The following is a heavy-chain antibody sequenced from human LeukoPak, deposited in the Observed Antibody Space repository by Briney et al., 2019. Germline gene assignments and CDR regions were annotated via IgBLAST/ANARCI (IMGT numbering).Heavy chain of an antibody. CDR3: ARVAGWHGFDP. D-gene: IGHD6-19*01. Sequence: GGSLRLSCAASGFTVSSNYMSWVRQAPGRGLEWVSSIRPSGDNTYYGDSVKGRFTISRDNSKNTVYLQMNNMRVDDTAVYYCARVAGWHGFDPWGQGTLVTVSS. CDR2: IRPSGDNT. V-gene: IGHV3-23*01. J-gene: IGHJ5*02. CDR1: GFTVSSNY.